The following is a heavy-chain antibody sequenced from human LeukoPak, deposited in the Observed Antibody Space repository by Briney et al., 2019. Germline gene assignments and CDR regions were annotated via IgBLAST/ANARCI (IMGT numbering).Heavy chain of an antibody. CDR3: TRGGYSTSWYWIY. V-gene: IGHV3-7*03. Sequence: GGSLRLSCAVSGFTFSDNLMTWVRQAPRKGLEWVATIKQDGSEKYYVDSVRGRFTISRVNAENSLYLQMNSLRAEDTAVYHCTRGGYSTSWYWIYWGPGTLVTVSS. CDR1: GFTFSDNL. J-gene: IGHJ4*02. D-gene: IGHD2-2*01. CDR2: IKQDGSEK.